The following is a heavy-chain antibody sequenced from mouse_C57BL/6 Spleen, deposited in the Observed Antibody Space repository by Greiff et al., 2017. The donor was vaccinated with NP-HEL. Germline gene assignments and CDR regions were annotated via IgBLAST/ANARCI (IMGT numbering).Heavy chain of an antibody. J-gene: IGHJ4*01. Sequence: EVQLQESGPELVKPGASVKISCKASGYSFTDYNMNWVKQSNGKSLEWIGVINPNYGTTSYNQKFKGKATLTVDQSSSTAYMQLNSLTSEDSAVYFCAIYYYASYAMDYWGQGTSVTVSS. CDR1: GYSFTDYN. CDR3: AIYYYASYAMDY. V-gene: IGHV1-39*01. D-gene: IGHD1-1*01. CDR2: INPNYGTT.